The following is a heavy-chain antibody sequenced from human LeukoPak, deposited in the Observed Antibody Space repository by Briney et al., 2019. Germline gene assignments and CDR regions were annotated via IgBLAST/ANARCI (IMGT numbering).Heavy chain of an antibody. J-gene: IGHJ4*02. D-gene: IGHD3-22*01. V-gene: IGHV4-39*07. Sequence: SETLSLTCIVSGGSISSSSYYWGWIRQPPGKGLEWIGSIYYSGSTYYNPSLKSRVTISVDTSKNQFSLKLSSVTAADTAVYYCARGEMIVGTLDYWGQGTLVTVSS. CDR1: GGSISSSSYY. CDR3: ARGEMIVGTLDY. CDR2: IYYSGST.